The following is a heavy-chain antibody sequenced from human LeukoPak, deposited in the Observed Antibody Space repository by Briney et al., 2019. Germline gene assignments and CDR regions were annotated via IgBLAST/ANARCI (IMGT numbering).Heavy chain of an antibody. D-gene: IGHD2-8*02. CDR3: AKPLGYCTGGVCYSNYFDP. V-gene: IGHV3-23*01. J-gene: IGHJ5*02. Sequence: GGSLRLSCAASGFTFYNYAMSWVRQAPWKGRDWVSTISGSGGNTYYADSVQGRFTISRDNSENTLYLQMNSLRAEDTAVYYCAKPLGYCTGGVCYSNYFDPWGQGTLVTVSS. CDR1: GFTFYNYA. CDR2: ISGSGGNT.